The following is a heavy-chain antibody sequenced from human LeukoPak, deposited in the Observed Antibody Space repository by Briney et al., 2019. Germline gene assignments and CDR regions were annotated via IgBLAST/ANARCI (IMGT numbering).Heavy chain of an antibody. CDR2: INAGNGNT. D-gene: IGHD6-13*01. CDR3: ARDRRIAAAGNFGLDP. CDR1: GYTFTSYA. J-gene: IGHJ5*02. V-gene: IGHV1-3*01. Sequence: ASVKVSCKASGYTFTSYAMHWVRQAPGQRLEWMGWINAGNGNTKYSQKFQGGVTITRDTSASTAYMELSSLRSEDTAVYYCARDRRIAAAGNFGLDPWGQGTLVTVSS.